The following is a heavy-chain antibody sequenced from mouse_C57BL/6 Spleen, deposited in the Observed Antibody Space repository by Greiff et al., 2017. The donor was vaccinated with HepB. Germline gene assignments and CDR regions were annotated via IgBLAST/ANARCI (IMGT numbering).Heavy chain of an antibody. J-gene: IGHJ1*03. CDR3: THNPRYYYGSSRYFDV. Sequence: EVQLQQSGAELVRPGASVKLSCTASGFNIKDYYMHWVKQRPEQGLEWIGRIDPEDGDTEYAPKFQGKATMTADTSSNTAYLQLSSLTSEDTAVYYCTHNPRYYYGSSRYFDVWGTGTTVTVSS. CDR2: IDPEDGDT. D-gene: IGHD1-1*01. V-gene: IGHV14-1*01. CDR1: GFNIKDYY.